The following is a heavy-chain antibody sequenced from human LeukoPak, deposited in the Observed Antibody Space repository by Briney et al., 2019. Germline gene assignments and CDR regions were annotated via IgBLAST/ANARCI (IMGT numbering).Heavy chain of an antibody. V-gene: IGHV4-28*03. D-gene: IGHD6-19*01. CDR3: ARGRAKARRQWLVGNYYYGMDV. CDR1: GYSISNSNW. J-gene: IGHJ6*02. CDR2: ISYSGNT. Sequence: PSDTLSLTCAVSGYSISNSNWWGWIRQPPGKGLEWIGYISYSGNTNYNPSLKSRVTISVDTSKNQFSLKLSSVTAADTAVYYCARGRAKARRQWLVGNYYYGMDVWGQGTTVTVSS.